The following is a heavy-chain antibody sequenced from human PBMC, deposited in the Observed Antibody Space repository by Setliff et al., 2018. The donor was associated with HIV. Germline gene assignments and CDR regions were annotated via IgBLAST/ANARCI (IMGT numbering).Heavy chain of an antibody. D-gene: IGHD3-22*01. J-gene: IGHJ6*03. CDR2: INHSGRT. Sequence: PSETLSLTCAVYGGSFSGYYWSWIRQPPGKGLEWIGEINHSGRTKYNPSLKSRVTISVDTSKNQFSLKLSSVTAADTAFYYCARGFSGDYLFTGYLDVWGKGTTVTVSS. CDR3: ARGFSGDYLFTGYLDV. CDR1: GGSFSGYY. V-gene: IGHV4-34*01.